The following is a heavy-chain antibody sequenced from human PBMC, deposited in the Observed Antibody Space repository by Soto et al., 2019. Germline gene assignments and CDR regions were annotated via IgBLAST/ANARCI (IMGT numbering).Heavy chain of an antibody. J-gene: IGHJ4*02. CDR3: ARTHWVSGTEY. D-gene: IGHD6-19*01. CDR2: VYNSGNT. V-gene: IGHV4-4*07. Sequence: QVQLQESGPGLVKPSETLSLTCTVSGGSMTGYFWSWIRQPAGKALEWIGHVYNSGNTDYNPSLARRITMAVDTSKRQCSLKVKSVTAADTAVYYCARTHWVSGTEYWGQGILVTVSS. CDR1: GGSMTGYF.